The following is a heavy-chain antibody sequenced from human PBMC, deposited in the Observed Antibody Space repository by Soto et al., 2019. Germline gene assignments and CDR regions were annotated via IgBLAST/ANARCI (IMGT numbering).Heavy chain of an antibody. CDR2: IYPGDSDT. CDR3: ARLYSSSRCSDH. D-gene: IGHD6-13*01. CDR1: GYSFTSNW. Sequence: PGESLKISCKGSGYSFTSNWIGWVRYMPGKGLEWMGIIYPGDSDTRYSPSFQGQVTISADKSISTAYLQWSSLKASDTATYYCARLYSSSRCSDHWGQGPLVTVSS. V-gene: IGHV5-51*01. J-gene: IGHJ4*02.